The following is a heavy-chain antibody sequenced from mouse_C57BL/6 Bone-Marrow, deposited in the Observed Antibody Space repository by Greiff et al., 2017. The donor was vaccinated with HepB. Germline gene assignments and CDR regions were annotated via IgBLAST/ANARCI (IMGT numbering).Heavy chain of an antibody. Sequence: EVQRVESGTVLARPGASVKMSCKTSGYTFTSYWMHWVKQRPGQGPEWIGAIYPGNSDTSYNQKFKGKAKLTAVTSASTAYMELSSLTNEDSAVYYCTREGDYYGSSYWFAYWGQGTLVTVSA. CDR3: TREGDYYGSSYWFAY. D-gene: IGHD1-1*01. V-gene: IGHV1-5*01. CDR1: GYTFTSYW. J-gene: IGHJ3*01. CDR2: IYPGNSDT.